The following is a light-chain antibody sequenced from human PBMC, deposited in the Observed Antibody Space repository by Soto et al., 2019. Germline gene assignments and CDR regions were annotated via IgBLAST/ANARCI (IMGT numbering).Light chain of an antibody. Sequence: ETVLTQSPGTVSLSPGERATLSCRTSQSVNNDYLAWYQQKPGQAPRLLIYGVFNRATGIPGRFSGSGSGTDFTLTISSLEPEDFAVYYCQQRSNWPITFGQGTRLEIK. CDR1: QSVNNDY. CDR2: GVF. CDR3: QQRSNWPIT. V-gene: IGKV3-11*01. J-gene: IGKJ5*01.